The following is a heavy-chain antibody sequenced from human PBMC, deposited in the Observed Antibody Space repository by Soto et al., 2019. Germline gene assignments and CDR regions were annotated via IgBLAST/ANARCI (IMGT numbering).Heavy chain of an antibody. J-gene: IGHJ5*02. CDR2: INPNSGGT. Sequence: VASVKVSCKASGYTFTGYYMHWVRQAPGQGLEWMGWINPNSGGTNYAQKFQGRVTMTRDTSISTAYMELSRLRSDDTAVYYCARDWVVATTRSWFDPWGQGTLVTVSS. CDR3: ARDWVVATTRSWFDP. CDR1: GYTFTGYY. D-gene: IGHD5-12*01. V-gene: IGHV1-2*02.